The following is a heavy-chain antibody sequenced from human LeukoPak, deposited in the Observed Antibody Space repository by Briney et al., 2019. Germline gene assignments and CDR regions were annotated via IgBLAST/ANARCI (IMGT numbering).Heavy chain of an antibody. J-gene: IGHJ5*02. V-gene: IGHV3-64*01. CDR3: ARLIVGPTSRYLDP. CDR2: IGSTGTTT. CDR1: GFIFSKYP. D-gene: IGHD1-26*01. Sequence: GGPLRLSCAAFGFIFSKYPMHWVRQTPGKGLEYVSAIGSTGTTTYYANSVKNRFIISRDNSKNMLYLQMGSLTTEDMAVYYCARLIVGPTSRYLDPWGQGTLVTVSS.